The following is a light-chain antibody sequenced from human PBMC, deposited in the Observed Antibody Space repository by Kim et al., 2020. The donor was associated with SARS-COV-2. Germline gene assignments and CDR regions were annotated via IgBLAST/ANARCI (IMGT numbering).Light chain of an antibody. CDR1: QSISSTF. CDR2: GAS. J-gene: IGKJ1*01. V-gene: IGKV3-20*01. Sequence: EIVLTQSPDTLSLSPGERATLSCRASQSISSTFLAWYQQKPGQAPRLLIYGASNRATGIPDRFSGSGSGTDFTLTISRLEPVDFAVYYCQQYGSSPPWTFGQGTKVDI. CDR3: QQYGSSPPWT.